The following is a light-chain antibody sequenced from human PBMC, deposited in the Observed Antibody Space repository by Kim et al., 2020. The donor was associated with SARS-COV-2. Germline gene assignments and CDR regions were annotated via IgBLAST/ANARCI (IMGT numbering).Light chain of an antibody. CDR1: SSDIGGHNY. Sequence: QSITISCTGTSSDIGGHNYVSWYQQHPAKAPKLMIYDVTTRPSGVSIRFSGSKSGNTASLTISGLQAEDEADYYCSSYTSTSTRVAFGGGTKVTVL. V-gene: IGLV2-14*03. J-gene: IGLJ2*01. CDR2: DVT. CDR3: SSYTSTSTRVA.